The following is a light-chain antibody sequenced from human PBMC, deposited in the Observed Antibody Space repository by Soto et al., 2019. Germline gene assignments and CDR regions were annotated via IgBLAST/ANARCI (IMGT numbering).Light chain of an antibody. Sequence: QSVLTQPPSASGTPGQRVTISCSGSSSNIGGNTVNWYQQLPGTAPKLLIYSNNQRPSGVPDRFSGSKSGTSASLAISGLRSEDEADYYCAAWDDSLNGSWVFGGGTQLTVL. V-gene: IGLV1-44*01. CDR1: SSNIGGNT. CDR2: SNN. CDR3: AAWDDSLNGSWV. J-gene: IGLJ3*02.